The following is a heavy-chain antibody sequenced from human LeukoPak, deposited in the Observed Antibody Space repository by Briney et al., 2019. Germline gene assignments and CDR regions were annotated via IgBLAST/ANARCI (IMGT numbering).Heavy chain of an antibody. CDR3: ARRLTQYDCFDP. CDR1: GDSVSSNSVT. D-gene: IGHD2-2*01. J-gene: IGHJ5*02. CDR2: TYYRSTWYN. Sequence: SQTLSLTCAISGDSVSSNSVTWNWIRQSPSRGLEWLGRTYYRSTWYNDYAVSVRGRITVNPDTSKNRFSLHLNSVTPEDTAVYYCARRLTQYDCFDPWGQGILVTVSS. V-gene: IGHV6-1*01.